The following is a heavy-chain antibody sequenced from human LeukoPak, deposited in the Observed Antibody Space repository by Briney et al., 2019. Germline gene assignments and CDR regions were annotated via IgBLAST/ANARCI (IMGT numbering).Heavy chain of an antibody. CDR2: IYPGDSDT. V-gene: IGHV5-51*01. J-gene: IGHJ4*02. CDR1: GYNFTNFW. D-gene: IGHD2-15*01. Sequence: GESLKISCKGFGYNFTNFWIGWVRQMPGKGLEWMGIIYPGDSDTRYSPSFQGQVTISADKSISTAYLQWSSLKASDTAMYYCARSSVEVAARIDYWGQGTLVTVSS. CDR3: ARSSVEVAARIDY.